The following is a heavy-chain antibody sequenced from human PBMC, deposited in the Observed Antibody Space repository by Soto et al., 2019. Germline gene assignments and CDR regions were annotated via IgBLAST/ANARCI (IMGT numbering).Heavy chain of an antibody. CDR1: GFTFSSYS. CDR3: ARNESSTIYGMDG. J-gene: IGHJ6*02. V-gene: IGHV3-21*01. Sequence: EVQLVESGGGLVKPGGSLRLSCAASGFTFSSYSMNWVRQAPGKGLEWVSAISSSSFSINYADSVKGRFSISRDNAQNSLHLQMNNLRAEDTAVYYCARNESSTIYGMDGWGQGTTVTVSS. CDR2: ISSSSFSI. D-gene: IGHD6-6*01.